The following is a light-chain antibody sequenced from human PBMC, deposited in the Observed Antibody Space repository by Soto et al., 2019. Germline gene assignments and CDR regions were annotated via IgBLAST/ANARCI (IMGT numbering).Light chain of an antibody. Sequence: QSALTQPASVSGSPGQSITISCTGTSSDVGGYNYVSWYQQHPDKAPKLIIYDVSNRLSGVSNRFSGSKSGNTASLTISGLQAEDEADYYCSSYTGSSTPVFGGGTKLTVL. CDR1: SSDVGGYNY. CDR2: DVS. V-gene: IGLV2-14*01. J-gene: IGLJ2*01. CDR3: SSYTGSSTPV.